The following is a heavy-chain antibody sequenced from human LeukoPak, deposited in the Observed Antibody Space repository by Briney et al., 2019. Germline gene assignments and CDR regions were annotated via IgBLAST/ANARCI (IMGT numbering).Heavy chain of an antibody. V-gene: IGHV3-74*01. D-gene: IGHD3-22*01. CDR1: GFTFSSYV. CDR2: ISHDGII. Sequence: PGGSLRLSCETAGFTFSSYVMHWVRRTPGKGLVWVSRISHDGIISYADSVKGRFTISRDNAKNTLTLQMNSLRVEDTAVYYCAKDYYDSSGYYARDGAFDLWGRGTLVTVSS. CDR3: AKDYYDSSGYYARDGAFDL. J-gene: IGHJ2*01.